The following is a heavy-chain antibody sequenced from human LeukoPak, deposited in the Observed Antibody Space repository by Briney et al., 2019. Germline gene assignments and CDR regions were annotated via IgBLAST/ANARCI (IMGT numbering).Heavy chain of an antibody. Sequence: GGSLRLSCAAPGFTFSSNYMSWGRQAPGKGLEWGSVIYSGGSTYYADSVKGRFTISRDNSKNTLYLQMNSLRAEDTAVYYCARNNDYLTWGQGTLVTVSS. CDR2: IYSGGST. V-gene: IGHV3-53*01. CDR1: GFTFSSNY. D-gene: IGHD2/OR15-2a*01. J-gene: IGHJ4*02. CDR3: ARNNDYLT.